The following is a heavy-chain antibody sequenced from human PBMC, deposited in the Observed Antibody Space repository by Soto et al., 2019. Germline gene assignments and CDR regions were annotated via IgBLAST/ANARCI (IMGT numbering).Heavy chain of an antibody. D-gene: IGHD6-13*01. CDR1: GGTFSSYA. V-gene: IGHV1-69*12. CDR2: IIPIFGTA. Sequence: QVQLVQSGAEVKKPGSSVKVSCKASGGTFSSYAISWVRQAPGQGLEWMGGIIPIFGTANYAQKFQGRVXIXAXXSTSTAYMELSSLRSEDTAVYYCASPAPSSSWYDYWGQGTLVTVSS. J-gene: IGHJ4*02. CDR3: ASPAPSSSWYDY.